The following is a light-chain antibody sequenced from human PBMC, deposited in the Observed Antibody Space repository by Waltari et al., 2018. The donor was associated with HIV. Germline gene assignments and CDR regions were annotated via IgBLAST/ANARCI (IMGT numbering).Light chain of an antibody. CDR1: TSNIGTNY. CDR3: AAWDDRVSGWL. J-gene: IGLJ3*02. V-gene: IGLV1-47*01. Sequence: QSLLTQPPSASGTPGQRVTISCSGSTSNIGTNYVYWYQQLPGTAPKLLIYRNNQRPSGVPDRFSCSKSGTSASLAISGLRSEDEADYYCAAWDDRVSGWLFGGGTKL. CDR2: RNN.